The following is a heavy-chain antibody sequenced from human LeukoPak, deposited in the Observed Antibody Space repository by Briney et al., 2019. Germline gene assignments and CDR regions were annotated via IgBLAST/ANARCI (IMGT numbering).Heavy chain of an antibody. CDR3: ARDSEPTVEAMIWWFDP. CDR2: IYTSGST. D-gene: IGHD1-26*01. J-gene: IGHJ5*02. CDR1: GGSISSYY. V-gene: IGHV4-4*07. Sequence: SETLSLTCTVSGGSISSYYWSWIRQPAGKGLEWIGRIYTSGSTNYNPSLKSRVTMSVDTSKNQFSLKLSSVTAADTAVYYCARDSEPTVEAMIWWFDPWGQGTLVTVSS.